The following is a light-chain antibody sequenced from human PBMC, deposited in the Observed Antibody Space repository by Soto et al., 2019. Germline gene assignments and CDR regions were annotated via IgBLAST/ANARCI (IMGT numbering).Light chain of an antibody. CDR2: AAS. J-gene: IGKJ1*01. V-gene: IGKV1-27*01. Sequence: DIQMTQSPSSLSASVGDRVTITCRASQGISNYLAWYQQKPGKVPKLLIYAASTLQSGVPSRFSGSGYGTDFTLTISSLQPQDVATYYCQKYNSAPRTFGQGT. CDR3: QKYNSAPRT. CDR1: QGISNY.